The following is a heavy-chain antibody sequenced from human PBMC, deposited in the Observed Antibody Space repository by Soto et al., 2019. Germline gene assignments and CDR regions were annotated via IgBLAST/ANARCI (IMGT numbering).Heavy chain of an antibody. D-gene: IGHD3-3*01. J-gene: IGHJ4*02. CDR1: GYTFTSYG. Sequence: ASVKVSCKASGYTFTSYGISWVRQAPGQGLEWMGWISAYNGNTNYAQKLQGRVTMTTDTSTSTAYMELRSLRSDDTAVYYCARVNYDFWSGYPNDFDYWGQGTLVTVSS. CDR2: ISAYNGNT. CDR3: ARVNYDFWSGYPNDFDY. V-gene: IGHV1-18*01.